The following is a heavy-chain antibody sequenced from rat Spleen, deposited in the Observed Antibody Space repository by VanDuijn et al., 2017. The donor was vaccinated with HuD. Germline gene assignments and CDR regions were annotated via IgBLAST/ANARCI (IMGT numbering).Heavy chain of an antibody. D-gene: IGHD1-11*01. CDR2: IKAKSSNYAT. CDR1: GFTFSTAW. V-gene: IGHV6-6*01. Sequence: EVQVLESGGGLMQPGSSLKLSCATSGFTFSTAWMYWYRQFPEKRLEWVARIKAKSSNYATDYTESVKGRFTISRDDSKSSIFLQMNNLKEEDTAIYYCARHRNYGGYPFDYWGQGVMVTVSS. CDR3: ARHRNYGGYPFDY. J-gene: IGHJ2*01.